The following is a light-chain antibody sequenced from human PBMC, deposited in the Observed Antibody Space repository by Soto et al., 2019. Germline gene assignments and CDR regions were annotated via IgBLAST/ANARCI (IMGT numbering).Light chain of an antibody. CDR1: QGISNY. J-gene: IGKJ1*01. CDR2: AAS. Sequence: DIQMTQSPSSLSASVGDRVTITCRASQGISNYLAWYQQKPGKVPKLLIYAASTLQSGVPSRFSGSGSGTDFTLIIRSLQPEDVATYYCQKYNSAQWTFGQVTKVEIK. CDR3: QKYNSAQWT. V-gene: IGKV1-27*01.